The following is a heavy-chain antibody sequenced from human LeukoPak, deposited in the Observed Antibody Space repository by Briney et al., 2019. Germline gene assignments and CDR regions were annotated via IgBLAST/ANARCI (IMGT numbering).Heavy chain of an antibody. Sequence: GGSLRLSCVVAGFTFSNHWMSWVRQAPGKGLEWLSYISGNSGDINYLDSVRGRFTISRDNAKNSLYLQMNSLRVEDTAVYYCTRDPRRLDYLGQGTLVTVSS. J-gene: IGHJ4*02. CDR1: GFTFSNHW. V-gene: IGHV3-11*05. CDR3: TRDPRRLDY. CDR2: ISGNSGDI.